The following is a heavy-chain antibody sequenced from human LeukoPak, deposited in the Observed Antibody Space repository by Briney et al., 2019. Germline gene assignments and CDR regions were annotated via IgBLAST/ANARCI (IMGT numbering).Heavy chain of an antibody. CDR3: SGIGGGIYYYYGMDV. Sequence: PSETLSLTCTVSGGSISSYYWSWIRQPPGKGLEWIGYIYYSGSTNYNPSLKSRVTISVDTSKNQFSLKLSSVTAADTAVYYCSGIGGGIYYYYGMDVWGQGTTVTVSS. J-gene: IGHJ6*02. V-gene: IGHV4-59*08. CDR2: IYYSGST. CDR1: GGSISSYY. D-gene: IGHD3-16*01.